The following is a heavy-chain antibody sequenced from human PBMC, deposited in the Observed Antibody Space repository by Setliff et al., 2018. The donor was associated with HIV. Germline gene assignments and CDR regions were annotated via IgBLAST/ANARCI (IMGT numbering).Heavy chain of an antibody. V-gene: IGHV1-18*01. D-gene: IGHD3-9*01. CDR1: GYTFSNYG. J-gene: IGHJ4*02. CDR2: ISAYNDNT. CDR3: ARVGGPYYDLLTGYYGAVDY. Sequence: GASVKVSCKASGYTFSNYGISWVRQAPGQGLEWMGWISAYNDNTHYAQKLQGRVTMTTDTSTNTAYMELRSLRSDDTAVYYCARVGGPYYDLLTGYYGAVDYWGQGTLVTVSS.